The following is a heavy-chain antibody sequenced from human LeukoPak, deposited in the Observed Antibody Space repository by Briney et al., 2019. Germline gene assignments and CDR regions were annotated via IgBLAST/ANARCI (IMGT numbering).Heavy chain of an antibody. CDR3: ATAAAGPYGYFDY. CDR2: ISSSSVTI. Sequence: GGSLRLSCAASGFTFSSYRMNWVRQAPGKGLEWISYISSSSVTIYYADSVKGRFTISRDNARNSLYLQMNSLRAEDTAVYYCATAAAGPYGYFDYWGQGTLVTVSS. J-gene: IGHJ4*02. V-gene: IGHV3-48*04. D-gene: IGHD6-13*01. CDR1: GFTFSSYR.